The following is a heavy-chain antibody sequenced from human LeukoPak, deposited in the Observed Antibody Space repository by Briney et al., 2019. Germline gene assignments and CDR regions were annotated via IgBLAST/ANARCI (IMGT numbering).Heavy chain of an antibody. D-gene: IGHD3-22*01. V-gene: IGHV3-30*18. Sequence: GGSLRLSCAASGFTFSRYGMHWVRQAPGKGLEGVAVILYDGSNKYYADSVKGRFTISRDNSKNTLYLQMNSLRAEDTAVYYCAKENLIYYYDSSGGMDVWGQGTTVTVSS. J-gene: IGHJ6*02. CDR2: ILYDGSNK. CDR1: GFTFSRYG. CDR3: AKENLIYYYDSSGGMDV.